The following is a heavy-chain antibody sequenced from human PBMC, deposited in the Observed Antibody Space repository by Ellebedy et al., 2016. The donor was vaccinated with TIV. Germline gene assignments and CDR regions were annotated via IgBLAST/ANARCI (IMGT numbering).Heavy chain of an antibody. V-gene: IGHV3-53*01. CDR1: GFTFSDEH. D-gene: IGHD4-17*01. CDR2: IYSGGST. CDR3: ARGPTYYYNHGMDV. Sequence: GESLKISCATSGFTFSDEHMDWVRQAPGKGLEWVSVIYSGGSTYYADSVKGRFTISRDNSKNTLYLQMNSLRAEDTAVYYCARGPTYYYNHGMDVWGQGTTVTVSS. J-gene: IGHJ6*02.